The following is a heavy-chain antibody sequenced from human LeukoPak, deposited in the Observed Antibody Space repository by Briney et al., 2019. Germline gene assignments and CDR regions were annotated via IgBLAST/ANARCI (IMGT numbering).Heavy chain of an antibody. CDR2: IYYSGST. V-gene: IGHV4-59*01. D-gene: IGHD2-21*02. CDR1: GGSISSYY. J-gene: IGHJ4*02. Sequence: PSETLSLTCTVSGGSISSYYWSWIRQPPGKGLEWIGYIYYSGSTNYNPSLKSRVTIPVDTSKNQFSLKLSSVTAADTAVYYCARVGDTPYFDYWGQGTLVTVSS. CDR3: ARVGDTPYFDY.